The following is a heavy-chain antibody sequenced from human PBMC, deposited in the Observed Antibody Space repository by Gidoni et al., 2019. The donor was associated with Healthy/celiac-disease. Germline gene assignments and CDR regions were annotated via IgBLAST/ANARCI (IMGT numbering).Heavy chain of an antibody. CDR1: VFTFSSYW. CDR3: ARDRDYDFWSGYSIEFDY. CDR2: INSDGSST. D-gene: IGHD3-3*01. J-gene: IGHJ4*02. Sequence: EVQLVESGGGLVQPGGSLRLPFAASVFTFSSYWMHWVRQAPGKGLVWVSRINSDGSSTSYADSVKGRFTISRDNAKNTLYLQMNSLRAEDTAVYYCARDRDYDFWSGYSIEFDYWGQGTLVTVSS. V-gene: IGHV3-74*01.